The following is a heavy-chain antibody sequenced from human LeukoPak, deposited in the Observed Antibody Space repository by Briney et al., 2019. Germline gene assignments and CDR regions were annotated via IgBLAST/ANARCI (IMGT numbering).Heavy chain of an antibody. CDR2: MNPNSGNT. Sequence: ASVKVSCKASGYTFTSYDINWVRQATGQGLEWMGWMNPNSGNTGYAQKFQGRVTMTRNTSISTAYMELSSLRSEDTAVYYCARGSIVVVPAVGFGFDYWGQGTLVTVSS. CDR1: GYTFTSYD. D-gene: IGHD2-15*01. J-gene: IGHJ4*02. CDR3: ARGSIVVVPAVGFGFDY. V-gene: IGHV1-8*01.